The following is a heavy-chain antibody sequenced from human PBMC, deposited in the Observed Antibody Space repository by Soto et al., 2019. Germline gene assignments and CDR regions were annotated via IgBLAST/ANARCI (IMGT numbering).Heavy chain of an antibody. Sequence: SETLSLTCTVSGGSISGYYWSWIRQPPGKGLELIGYTYYSGSTNYNPSLKSRVTISVDTSKNQFSLKLSSVTAADTAVYYCARCIAADGTSIAYWGQGTLVTVSS. V-gene: IGHV4-59*12. CDR2: TYYSGST. CDR1: GGSISGYY. D-gene: IGHD6-13*01. CDR3: ARCIAADGTSIAY. J-gene: IGHJ4*02.